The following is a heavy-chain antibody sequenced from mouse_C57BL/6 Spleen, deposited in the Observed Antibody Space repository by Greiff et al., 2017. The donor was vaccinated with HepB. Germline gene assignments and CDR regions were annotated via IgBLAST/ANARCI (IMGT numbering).Heavy chain of an antibody. J-gene: IGHJ3*01. CDR2: IYPGSGNT. D-gene: IGHD2-4*01. CDR3: ARRGSDYDWFAY. V-gene: IGHV1-76*01. Sequence: VQLQQSGAELVRPGASVKLSCKASGYTFTDYYINWVKQRPGQGLEWIARIYPGSGNTYYNEKFKGKATLTAEKSSSTAYMQLSSLTSEDSAVYFCARRGSDYDWFAYWGQGTLVTVSA. CDR1: GYTFTDYY.